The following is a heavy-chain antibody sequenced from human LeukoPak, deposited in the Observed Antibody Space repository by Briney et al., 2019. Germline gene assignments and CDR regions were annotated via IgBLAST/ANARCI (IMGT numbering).Heavy chain of an antibody. Sequence: AGGSLRLSCAASGFNFSTYWMSWVRQAPGKGLEWIANIHQDGNEKYYVDSVKGRFTISRDNPKKSLYLQMTSLRVEDTAVYYCARGDDSSGDYWGQGTLITVSS. CDR2: IHQDGNEK. V-gene: IGHV3-7*04. CDR3: ARGDDSSGDY. J-gene: IGHJ4*02. D-gene: IGHD1-1*01. CDR1: GFNFSTYW.